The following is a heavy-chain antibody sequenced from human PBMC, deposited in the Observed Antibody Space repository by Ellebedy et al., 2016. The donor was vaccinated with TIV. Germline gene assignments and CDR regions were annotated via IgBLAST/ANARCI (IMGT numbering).Heavy chain of an antibody. D-gene: IGHD3-9*01. CDR3: PRYDILTGFY. Sequence: GESLKISCTGSGYSFTSYWIGWVRQTPGKGLEWMGIIYPGDSDTRYTPSFQGQVTISADKSISTAYLQWSSLKASDTAMYYCPRYDILTGFYWGQGTLVTVSS. J-gene: IGHJ4*02. V-gene: IGHV5-51*01. CDR2: IYPGDSDT. CDR1: GYSFTSYW.